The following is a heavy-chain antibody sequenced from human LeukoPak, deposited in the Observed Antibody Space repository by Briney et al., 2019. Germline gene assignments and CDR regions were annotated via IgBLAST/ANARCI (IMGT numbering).Heavy chain of an antibody. CDR1: GFTFSSYA. CDR3: AKVQYYYDSSGSFDY. CDR2: ISGSGGST. Sequence: GGSLRLPCAASGFTFSSYAMSWVRQAPGKGLEWVSAISGSGGSTYYADSVKGRFTISRDNSKNTLYLQMNSLRAEDTAVYYCAKVQYYYDSSGSFDYWGQGTLVTVSS. V-gene: IGHV3-23*01. J-gene: IGHJ4*02. D-gene: IGHD3-22*01.